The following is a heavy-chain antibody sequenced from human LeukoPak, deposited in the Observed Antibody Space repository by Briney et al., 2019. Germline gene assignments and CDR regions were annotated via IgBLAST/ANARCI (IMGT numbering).Heavy chain of an antibody. D-gene: IGHD2-2*02. CDR2: ISSSSNYI. J-gene: IGHJ3*02. CDR3: AKDPAYCSSTSCYTGEGAFDI. Sequence: GGSLRLSCAASGFTITTYNMNWVRQAPGNGLEWVSSISSSSNYIYYADSVKGRFTISRDNAKNTLYLQMNSLRAEDTAVYYCAKDPAYCSSTSCYTGEGAFDIWGQGTMVTVSS. CDR1: GFTITTYN. V-gene: IGHV3-21*01.